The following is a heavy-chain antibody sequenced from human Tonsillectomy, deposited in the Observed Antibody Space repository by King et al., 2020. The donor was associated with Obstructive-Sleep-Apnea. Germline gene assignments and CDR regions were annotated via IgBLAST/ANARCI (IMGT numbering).Heavy chain of an antibody. Sequence: VQLVESGGGLVQPGGSLRLSCAASGFTVSSNYMSWVRQAPGKGLEWVSVIYSGGSTYYADSVKGRFTISRHKSKNTLYLQMNSLRAEDTAVYYCARSLYYDSLTGYSYGMDVWGQGTTVTVSS. J-gene: IGHJ6*02. V-gene: IGHV3-53*04. CDR1: GFTVSSNY. CDR3: ARSLYYDSLTGYSYGMDV. D-gene: IGHD3-9*01. CDR2: IYSGGST.